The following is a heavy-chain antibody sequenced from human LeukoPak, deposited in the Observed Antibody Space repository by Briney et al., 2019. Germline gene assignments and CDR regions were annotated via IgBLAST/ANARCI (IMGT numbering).Heavy chain of an antibody. CDR1: GGSISSYY. Sequence: SETLSLTCTVSGGSISSYYWSWIRQPPGKGLEWIGYIYYSGSTYYNPSLKSRVTISVDTSKNQFSLKLSSVTAADTAVYYCASRQFYDSSGYYSDAFDIWGQGTMVTVSS. V-gene: IGHV4-59*08. J-gene: IGHJ3*02. CDR3: ASRQFYDSSGYYSDAFDI. D-gene: IGHD3-22*01. CDR2: IYYSGST.